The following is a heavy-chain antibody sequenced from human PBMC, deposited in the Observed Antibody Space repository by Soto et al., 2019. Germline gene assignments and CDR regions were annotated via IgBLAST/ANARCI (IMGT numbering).Heavy chain of an antibody. V-gene: IGHV4-4*02. CDR1: SGSISSRNW. CDR2: IYQNGNT. Sequence: QVQLQESGPGLVKPSGTLSLTCAVSSGSISSRNWWTWVRQPPGEGLEWIGEIYQNGNTNYNSSLKSRVTISLDKSRDQFSLKLTSVTAADTAVYYCATRATAYYDSSGFSWGQGTLVTVSS. CDR3: ATRATAYYDSSGFS. D-gene: IGHD3-22*01. J-gene: IGHJ5*02.